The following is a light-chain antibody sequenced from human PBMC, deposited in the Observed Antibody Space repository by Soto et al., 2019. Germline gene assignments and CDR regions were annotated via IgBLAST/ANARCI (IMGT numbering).Light chain of an antibody. CDR1: QSLTNNY. Sequence: EIVLTQSPGTLSLSPLEVGTPCFMASQSLTNNYFAWYQQKPGRALRLLIDGASTRATGIPDRFSGSGSGTDFTLTIRRLEPDDFAVYYCQQYGSSPRTFGQGTKVDI. J-gene: IGKJ1*01. CDR3: QQYGSSPRT. V-gene: IGKV3-20*01. CDR2: GAS.